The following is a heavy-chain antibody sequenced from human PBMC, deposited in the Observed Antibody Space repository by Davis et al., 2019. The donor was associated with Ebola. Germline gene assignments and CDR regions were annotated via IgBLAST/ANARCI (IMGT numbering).Heavy chain of an antibody. CDR3: ARQESLYGWSDY. D-gene: IGHD2-8*01. CDR2: IYAGDSDS. V-gene: IGHV5-51*01. J-gene: IGHJ4*02. CDR1: GYGFADYW. Sequence: EESLKISCKGSGYGFADYWIAWVRQTPGKGLEWMGIIYAGDSDSRYSPSFEGQVIISVDRSINTAYLQWRSLRASDTAIYYCARQESLYGWSDYWGQGTLVTVSS.